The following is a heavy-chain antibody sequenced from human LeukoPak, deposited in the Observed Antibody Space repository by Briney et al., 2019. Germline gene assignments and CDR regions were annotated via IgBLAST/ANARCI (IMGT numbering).Heavy chain of an antibody. Sequence: KPGGSLRLSCAASGFTFSSYNMNGVREAPGEGLEWGSSISSSRSYIYYADSVKGRFTISRDNAKSSLYLQMNSLRAEDTAVYYCARGRRTGTFDYWGQGTLVTVSS. CDR2: ISSSRSYI. J-gene: IGHJ4*02. CDR3: ARGRRTGTFDY. D-gene: IGHD1-1*01. CDR1: GFTFSSYN. V-gene: IGHV3-21*01.